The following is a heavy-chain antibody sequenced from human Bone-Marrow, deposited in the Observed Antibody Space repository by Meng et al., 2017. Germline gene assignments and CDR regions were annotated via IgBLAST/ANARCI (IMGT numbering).Heavy chain of an antibody. V-gene: IGHV4-34*01. CDR2: INHSGST. D-gene: IGHD5-24*01. J-gene: IGHJ4*02. Sequence: WGAGLFRPSAPLSLTCAVDGGSFSGYYWSWIRQPPGKGREWIGEINHSGSTNYNPSLKSRVTISVDTSKNQFSLKLSSVTAADTAVYYCARGRGDGYNYDYWGQGTLVTVSS. CDR1: GGSFSGYY. CDR3: ARGRGDGYNYDY.